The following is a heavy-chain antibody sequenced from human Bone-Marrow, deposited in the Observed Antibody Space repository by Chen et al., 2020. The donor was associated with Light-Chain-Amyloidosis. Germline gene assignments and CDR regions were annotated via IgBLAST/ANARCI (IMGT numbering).Heavy chain of an antibody. J-gene: IGHJ5*02. CDR3: AKSLYCGGDCA. D-gene: IGHD2-21*02. CDR1: GGSFSDYY. Sequence: QVQLQQWGAGLLRPSETLSLTCAVYGGSFSDYYWSWIRQSPGKGLEWIGEIKNSGSTKYNPCVKSRVAMSLDTSKNQFYLKLRSVSAEDTAIYYCAKSLYCGGDCAWGQGALVTVSS. CDR2: IKNSGST. V-gene: IGHV4-34*02.